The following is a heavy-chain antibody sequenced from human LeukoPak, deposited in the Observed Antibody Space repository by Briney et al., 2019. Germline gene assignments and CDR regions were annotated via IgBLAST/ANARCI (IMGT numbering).Heavy chain of an antibody. CDR2: INSDGSST. V-gene: IGHV3-74*01. Sequence: GGSLRLSCAASGFTFSSYWMHWVRQAPGKGLVWVSRINSDGSSTSYADSVKGRFTISRDNAKNTLYLQMNSLRAEDTAVYYCAKDRVGARYYFDYWGQGTLVTVSS. CDR1: GFTFSSYW. J-gene: IGHJ4*02. D-gene: IGHD1-26*01. CDR3: AKDRVGARYYFDY.